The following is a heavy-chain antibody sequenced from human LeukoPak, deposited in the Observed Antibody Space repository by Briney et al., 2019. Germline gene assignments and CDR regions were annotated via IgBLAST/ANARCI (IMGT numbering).Heavy chain of an antibody. J-gene: IGHJ5*02. CDR1: GYTFTSYY. V-gene: IGHV1-46*01. CDR3: ARGYCSGTRCYTGWFDP. CDR2: ISPSGGST. D-gene: IGHD2-2*02. Sequence: GASVKVSCKASGYTFTSYYMHWVRQAPGQGLEWMGIISPSGGSTSYAQKFQGRVTMTRDTSTSTVYMELSSLRSEDTAVYYCARGYCSGTRCYTGWFDPWGQGTLVTVSS.